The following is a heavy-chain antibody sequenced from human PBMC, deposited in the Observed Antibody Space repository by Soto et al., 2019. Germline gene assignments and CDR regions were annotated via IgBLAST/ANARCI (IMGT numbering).Heavy chain of an antibody. CDR1: GYNFASNH. V-gene: IGHV1-46*01. D-gene: IGHD6-13*01. Sequence: QVQLVQSGAEVKEPGASVKVSCKASGYNFASNHMHWVRQIPGQGLEWMGIIHPTDGSTSYAQRFRGRITLTRDAPTNTDYMELRGLTSEDTAVYYCERDRFGSWTFDYWGQGTLLTVSS. CDR3: ERDRFGSWTFDY. CDR2: IHPTDGST. J-gene: IGHJ4*02.